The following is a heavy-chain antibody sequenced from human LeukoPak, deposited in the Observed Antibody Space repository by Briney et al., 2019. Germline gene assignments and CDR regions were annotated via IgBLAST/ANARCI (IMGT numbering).Heavy chain of an antibody. D-gene: IGHD6-13*01. CDR1: GFTVSSNY. Sequence: GGSLRLSCAASGFTVSSNYMSWVRQAPGKGLEWVSVIYSGGSTYYADSVKGRFTISRDNSKNTLYLQMNSLRAEDTAVYYCATERDSSWTFDSWGQGTLVTVSS. CDR3: ATERDSSWTFDS. J-gene: IGHJ4*02. CDR2: IYSGGST. V-gene: IGHV3-66*01.